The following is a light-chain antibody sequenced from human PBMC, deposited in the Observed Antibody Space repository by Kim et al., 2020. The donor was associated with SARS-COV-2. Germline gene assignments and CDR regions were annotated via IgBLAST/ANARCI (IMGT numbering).Light chain of an antibody. CDR1: QSISSH. Sequence: DIQMTQSPSSLSASVGDRVTITCRTSQSISSHLNWYHQKPGRAPKLLIYAASTLQGGVPSRFSGSGSETDFTLTISSLQPEDFGTYFCQQSYNTPFTFGPGTKMDIK. J-gene: IGKJ3*01. V-gene: IGKV1-39*01. CDR3: QQSYNTPFT. CDR2: AAS.